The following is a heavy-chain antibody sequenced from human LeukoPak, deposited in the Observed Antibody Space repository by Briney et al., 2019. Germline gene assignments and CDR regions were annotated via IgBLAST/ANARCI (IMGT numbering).Heavy chain of an antibody. CDR1: GYTFTSYG. Sequence: ASVKVSCKASGYTFTSYGISWVRQAPGQGLEWMGWISAYNGNTNYAQKLQGRVTMTTDTSTSTACMELRSLRSDDTAVYYCARGADYYGSGSRDYGMDVWGKGTTVTVSS. CDR3: ARGADYYGSGSRDYGMDV. CDR2: ISAYNGNT. D-gene: IGHD3-10*01. V-gene: IGHV1-18*04. J-gene: IGHJ6*04.